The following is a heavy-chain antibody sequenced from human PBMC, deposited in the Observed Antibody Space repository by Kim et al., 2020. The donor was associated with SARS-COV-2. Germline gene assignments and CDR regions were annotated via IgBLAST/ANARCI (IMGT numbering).Heavy chain of an antibody. CDR3: ASRYYYDSSGYYGRYAFDI. J-gene: IGHJ3*02. D-gene: IGHD3-22*01. CDR2: IYYSGST. V-gene: IGHV4-59*08. Sequence: SETLSLTCTVSGGSISSYYWSWIRQPPGKGLEWIGYIYYSGSTNYNPSLKSRVTISVDTSKNQFSLKLSSVTAADTAVYYCASRYYYDSSGYYGRYAFDIWGQGTMVTVSS. CDR1: GGSISSYY.